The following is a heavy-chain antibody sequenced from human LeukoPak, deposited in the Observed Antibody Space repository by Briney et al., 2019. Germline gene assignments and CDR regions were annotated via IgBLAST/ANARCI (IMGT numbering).Heavy chain of an antibody. D-gene: IGHD5-18*01. V-gene: IGHV1-2*02. CDR3: ARGYSYGYLEY. J-gene: IGHJ4*02. Sequence: ASVKVSCKASGYTFTGYYIHWVRQAPGQGLEWLGWITPNSGGGTQYAPQFQGRVTMPRDTSISPAYLDLSSLRSDDTAVYYCARGYSYGYLEYWGPGTLVTVSS. CDR2: ITPNSGGGT. CDR1: GYTFTGYY.